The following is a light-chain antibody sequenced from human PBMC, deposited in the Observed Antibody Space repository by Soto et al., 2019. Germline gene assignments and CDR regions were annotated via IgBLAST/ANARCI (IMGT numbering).Light chain of an antibody. V-gene: IGLV2-14*03. CDR2: DVT. CDR1: SSDVGGYNY. Sequence: QSVLTRAASVSGSPGQSISISYTGTSSDVGGYNYVSWYQHHPGKAPKLIIYDVTNRPSGVSNPFSGSKSGNTASLTISGLQPEDEADYYCSSYTTSNTRQIVFGTGTKVTVL. CDR3: SSYTTSNTRQIV. J-gene: IGLJ1*01.